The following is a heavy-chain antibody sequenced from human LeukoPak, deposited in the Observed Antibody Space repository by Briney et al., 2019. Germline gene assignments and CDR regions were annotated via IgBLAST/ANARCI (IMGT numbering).Heavy chain of an antibody. V-gene: IGHV4-38-2*02. Sequence: SETLSLTCAVSSYSISSGYYWGWIRQPPGKGLEWTGSVYHTGSTYYYPSLKSRVTISVDTSKNHFSLKLSSVTAADTAVYYCAREPLNYFDYWGQGTLVTVSS. D-gene: IGHD1-14*01. CDR3: AREPLNYFDY. CDR2: VYHTGST. CDR1: SYSISSGYY. J-gene: IGHJ4*02.